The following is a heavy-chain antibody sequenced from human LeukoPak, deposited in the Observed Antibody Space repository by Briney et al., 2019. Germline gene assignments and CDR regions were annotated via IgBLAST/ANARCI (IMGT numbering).Heavy chain of an antibody. CDR3: ARDAAGFNSSWAFDY. CDR2: IHYSGAT. D-gene: IGHD6-13*01. V-gene: IGHV4-59*01. CDR1: GGSISSNY. Sequence: KTSDTLSLTCTVSGGSISSNYWSWIRQPPGKGLEWIGYIHYSGATNYNPSLKSRVTISADTSKNQFSLKLSSVTAADTAMYYCARDAAGFNSSWAFDYWGQGTLVTVSS. J-gene: IGHJ4*02.